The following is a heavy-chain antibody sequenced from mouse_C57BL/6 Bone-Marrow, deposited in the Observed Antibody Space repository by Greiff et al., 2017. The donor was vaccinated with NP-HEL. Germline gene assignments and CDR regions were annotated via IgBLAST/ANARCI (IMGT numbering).Heavy chain of an antibody. CDR1: GYAFTNYL. J-gene: IGHJ2*01. D-gene: IGHD1-1*01. CDR3: ARYYYGSSSYFDY. CDR2: INPGSGGT. V-gene: IGHV1-54*01. Sequence: VKLQESGAELVRPGTSVKVSCKASGYAFTNYLIEWVKQRPGQGLEWIGVINPGSGGTNYNEKFKGKATLTADKSSSTAYMQLSSLTSEDSAVYFCARYYYGSSSYFDYWGQGTTLTVSS.